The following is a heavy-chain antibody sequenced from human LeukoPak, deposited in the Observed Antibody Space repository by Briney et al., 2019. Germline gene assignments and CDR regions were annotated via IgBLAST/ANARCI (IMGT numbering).Heavy chain of an antibody. CDR3: ARRSNWNYDY. V-gene: IGHV4-59*08. CDR2: IYYSGST. J-gene: IGHJ4*02. D-gene: IGHD1-7*01. CDR1: GGSISSYY. Sequence: PSETLSLTCTVSGGSISSYYWSWIRQPPGKGLEWIGYIYYSGSTNYNPSLKSRVSISLDTSKNQCSLKLSSMTAADTAVYYCARRSNWNYDYWGQGTLVTVSS.